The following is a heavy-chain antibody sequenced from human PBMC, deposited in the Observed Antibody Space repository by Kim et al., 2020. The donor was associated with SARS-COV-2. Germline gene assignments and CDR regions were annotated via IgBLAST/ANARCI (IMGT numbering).Heavy chain of an antibody. CDR1: GFTFSSYW. CDR3: ARDLLAAAGYSCYFDY. V-gene: IGHV3-7*01. Sequence: GGSLRLSCAASGFTFSSYWMSWVRQAPGKGLEWVANIKQDGSEKYYVDSVKGRFTISRDNAKNSLYLQMNSLRAEDTAVYYCARDLLAAAGYSCYFDYWGQGTLVTVSS. D-gene: IGHD6-13*01. CDR2: IKQDGSEK. J-gene: IGHJ4*02.